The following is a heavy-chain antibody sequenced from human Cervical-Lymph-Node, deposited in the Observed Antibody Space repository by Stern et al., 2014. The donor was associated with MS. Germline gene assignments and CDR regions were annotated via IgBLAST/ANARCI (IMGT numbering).Heavy chain of an antibody. D-gene: IGHD6-13*01. CDR2: IDHSGGT. J-gene: IGHJ4*02. CDR1: GGSFSGYY. V-gene: IGHV4-34*01. CDR3: ARGLYSSNWAHGY. Sequence: QVQLQQWGAGLLKPSETLSLTCAVYGGSFSGYYCSWIRQSPGKGLEWIGDIDHSGGTNYNPSLKSRVPMLLDTSKKQFSLTLTSVPAADTAVYYCARGLYSSNWAHGYWGQGTLVTVSS.